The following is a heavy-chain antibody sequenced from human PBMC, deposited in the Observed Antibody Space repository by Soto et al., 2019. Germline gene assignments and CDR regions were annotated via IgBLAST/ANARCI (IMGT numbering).Heavy chain of an antibody. V-gene: IGHV3-48*01. CDR2: ISSSSSTI. CDR1: GFTFSSYS. J-gene: IGHJ4*02. D-gene: IGHD6-13*01. Sequence: GGSLRLSCAASGFTFSSYSMNWVRQAPGKGLEWVSYISSSSSTIYYADSVKGRFTISRDNAKNSLYLQMNSLRAEDTAVYYCARDTMDSSSWYPMYYFDYWGQGT. CDR3: ARDTMDSSSWYPMYYFDY.